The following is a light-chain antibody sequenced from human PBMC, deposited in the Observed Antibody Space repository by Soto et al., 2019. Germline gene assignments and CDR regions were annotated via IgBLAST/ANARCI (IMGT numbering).Light chain of an antibody. J-gene: IGKJ1*01. V-gene: IGKV2-28*01. CDR3: MQPIKSWT. Sequence: DIVMTQSPLSLPVTPGEPASISCRSSQSLLHSNGYNYLEWYLQKPGKTPQLLIYLGSNRASGVPARFSGSGSGTDFTLKISRVKAEDVGVYYSMQPIKSWTFGKGTKVDI. CDR1: QSLLHSNGYNY. CDR2: LGS.